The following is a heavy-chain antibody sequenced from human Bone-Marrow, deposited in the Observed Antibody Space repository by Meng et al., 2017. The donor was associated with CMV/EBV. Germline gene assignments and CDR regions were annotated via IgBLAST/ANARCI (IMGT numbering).Heavy chain of an antibody. D-gene: IGHD2-15*01. V-gene: IGHV3-21*01. CDR1: S. J-gene: IGHJ5*02. Sequence: SMNWVRQAPGKGLEWVSSISSSSSYIYYAASVKVRFTISRDNAKNSLYLQMNSLRAEDTAVYYCARDLFQSYCSGGSCYAGSGWFDPWGQGTLVTVSS. CDR2: ISSSSSYI. CDR3: ARDLFQSYCSGGSCYAGSGWFDP.